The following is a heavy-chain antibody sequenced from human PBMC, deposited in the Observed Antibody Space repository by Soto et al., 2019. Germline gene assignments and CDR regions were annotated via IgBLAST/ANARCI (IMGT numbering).Heavy chain of an antibody. J-gene: IGHJ6*02. CDR2: ISAYNGNT. CDR1: GYTFTSYG. CDR3: ARDRCSSTSCYYYYGMDV. Sequence: ASVKVSCKASGYTFTSYGISWVRQAPGQGLEWMGWISAYNGNTNYAQKLQGRVTMTTDTSTSTAYMELRSLRSDDTAVYYCARDRCSSTSCYYYYGMDVWGQGTTVTVSS. V-gene: IGHV1-18*01. D-gene: IGHD2-2*01.